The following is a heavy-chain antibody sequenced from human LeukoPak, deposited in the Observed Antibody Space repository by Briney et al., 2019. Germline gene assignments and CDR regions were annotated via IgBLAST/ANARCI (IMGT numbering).Heavy chain of an antibody. Sequence: PSQTLSLTCAVSGDSISSGDYSWSRIRQPSGKGLEWIGYIFHSGHSFYNPSLKSRITISVDKSKNQFSLRLTSVTAADTAVYYCARELWFVNAPGSWFDPWGQGTLVTVSS. CDR2: IFHSGHS. V-gene: IGHV4-30-2*01. J-gene: IGHJ5*02. CDR1: GDSISSGDYS. D-gene: IGHD3-10*01. CDR3: ARELWFVNAPGSWFDP.